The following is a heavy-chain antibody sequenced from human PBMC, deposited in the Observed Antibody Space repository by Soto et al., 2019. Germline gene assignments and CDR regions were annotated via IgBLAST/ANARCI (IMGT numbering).Heavy chain of an antibody. Sequence: GGSLRLSCAASGFTFSSYSMNWVRQAPGKGLEWVSSISSSSSYIYYADSVKGRFTISRDNAKNSLYLQMNSLRAEDTAVYYCARESDSGYDSGLDYWGQGTLVTVSS. D-gene: IGHD5-12*01. CDR1: GFTFSSYS. J-gene: IGHJ4*02. CDR2: ISSSSSYI. CDR3: ARESDSGYDSGLDY. V-gene: IGHV3-21*01.